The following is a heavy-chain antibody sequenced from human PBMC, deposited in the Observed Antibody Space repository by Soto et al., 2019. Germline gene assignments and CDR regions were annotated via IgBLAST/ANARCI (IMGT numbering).Heavy chain of an antibody. Sequence: PGGSLRLSSAASGFTLSSYGMHWVRHAPNKGLEWVAVISYDGSNKYYADSVKGRFTISRDNSKNTLYLQMNSLRAEDTAVYYCAREGHCFIVIFHPSPSSIDFWGQGTLVTV. D-gene: IGHD3-16*02. CDR2: ISYDGSNK. CDR1: GFTLSSYG. J-gene: IGHJ4*02. V-gene: IGHV3-30*03. CDR3: AREGHCFIVIFHPSPSSIDF.